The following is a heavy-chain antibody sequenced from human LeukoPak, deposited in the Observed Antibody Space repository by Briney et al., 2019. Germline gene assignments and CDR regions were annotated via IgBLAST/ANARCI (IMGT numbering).Heavy chain of an antibody. J-gene: IGHJ6*02. CDR3: ARGIAARRSYYYYGMDV. CDR1: GYTFTSYA. V-gene: IGHV1-3*01. D-gene: IGHD6-6*01. CDR2: INAGNGNT. Sequence: ASVTVSFKASGYTFTSYAMHWVRQAPGQRLEWMGWINAGNGNTKYSQKFQGRVTITRDTSASTAYMELSSLRSEDTAVCYCARGIAARRSYYYYGMDVWGQGTTVTVSS.